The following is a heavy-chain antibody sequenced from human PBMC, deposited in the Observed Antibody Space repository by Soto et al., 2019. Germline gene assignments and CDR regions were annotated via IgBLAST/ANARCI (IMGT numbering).Heavy chain of an antibody. V-gene: IGHV3-48*02. Sequence: EVQLVESGGGLVQPGGSLRLSCVASGFTLSSYSMNWVRQAPGKGLEWISYISSGSDTIYYADSVKGRFTVSRDNAKNSLYLQMNSLRDDDTAVYYCARPGEGVLFSYALDVWGQGTTVTVSS. CDR1: GFTLSSYS. CDR2: ISSGSDTI. J-gene: IGHJ6*02. D-gene: IGHD2-21*01. CDR3: ARPGEGVLFSYALDV.